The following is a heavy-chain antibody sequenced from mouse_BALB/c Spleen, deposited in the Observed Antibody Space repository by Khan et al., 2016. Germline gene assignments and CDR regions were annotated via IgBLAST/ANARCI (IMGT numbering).Heavy chain of an antibody. D-gene: IGHD1-1*01. CDR2: INPTTGST. V-gene: IGHV1-7*01. Sequence: QVQLQQSGAELAKPGASVKLSCKASGYTFTDYWMHWVKQRPGHGLQWIGYINPTTGSTEYNQKFKDKATLTADKSSSTAYMQLNSLTSEDSAVYYCARWSYYCGSSYGWFAYWGQGTLVTVSA. CDR1: GYTFTDYW. CDR3: ARWSYYCGSSYGWFAY. J-gene: IGHJ3*01.